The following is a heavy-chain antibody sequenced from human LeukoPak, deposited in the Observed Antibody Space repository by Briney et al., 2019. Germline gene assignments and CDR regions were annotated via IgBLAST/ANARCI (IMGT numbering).Heavy chain of an antibody. D-gene: IGHD2-2*02. Sequence: PGGSLRLSCAASGFTFSGSAMHWVRQASGKGLEWVGRIKSKTDGGTTDYAAPVKGRFTISRDDSKNTLYLQMNSLKTEDTAVYYCTTYCSSTSCYTDYYYYMDVWGKGTTVTVSS. CDR2: IKSKTDGGTT. CDR3: TTYCSSTSCYTDYYYYMDV. J-gene: IGHJ6*03. V-gene: IGHV3-15*01. CDR1: GFTFSGSA.